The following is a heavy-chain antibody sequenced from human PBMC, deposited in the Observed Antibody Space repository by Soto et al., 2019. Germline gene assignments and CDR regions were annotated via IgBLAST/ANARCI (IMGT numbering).Heavy chain of an antibody. CDR3: AKEEETARGAFDY. V-gene: IGHV3-30*18. J-gene: IGHJ4*02. Sequence: QVQLVESGGGVVQPGRSLRLSCAASGFTFSSYGMHWVRQAPGKGLEWVAVISYDGSNKYYADSVKGRFTISRDNSKNTLYLQMNSLRAEDTAVYYCAKEEETARGAFDYWGQGTLVTVSS. CDR2: ISYDGSNK. CDR1: GFTFSSYG. D-gene: IGHD5-18*01.